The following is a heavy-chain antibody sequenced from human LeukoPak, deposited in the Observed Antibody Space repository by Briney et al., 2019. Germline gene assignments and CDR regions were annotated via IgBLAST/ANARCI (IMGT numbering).Heavy chain of an antibody. J-gene: IGHJ4*02. Sequence: PSETLSLTCAVYGGSFSGYYWSWIRQPPGQGLEWMGEINHSGSTNYNPSLKSRVTISVDTSKNQFSLKLSSVTGADTAVYYGARSFTPSFDYWGQGTLVTVSS. V-gene: IGHV4-34*01. CDR3: ARSFTPSFDY. CDR1: GGSFSGYY. CDR2: INHSGST.